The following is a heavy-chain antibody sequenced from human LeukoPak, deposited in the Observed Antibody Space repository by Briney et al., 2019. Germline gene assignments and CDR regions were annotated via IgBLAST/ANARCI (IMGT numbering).Heavy chain of an antibody. CDR3: ARHYDRPTDY. D-gene: IGHD3-22*01. Sequence: SGGSLRLSCAASGFTFSSYSMNWVRQAPGKGLEWVSYISSSSSTIYYADSVKGRFTISRDNAKNSLYLQMNSLRAEDTAVYYCARHYDRPTDYWGQGTLVTASS. CDR1: GFTFSSYS. CDR2: ISSSSSTI. J-gene: IGHJ4*02. V-gene: IGHV3-48*01.